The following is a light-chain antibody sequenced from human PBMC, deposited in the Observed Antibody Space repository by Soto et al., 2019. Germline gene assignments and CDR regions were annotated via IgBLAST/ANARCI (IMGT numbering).Light chain of an antibody. CDR2: DND. J-gene: IGLJ1*01. CDR3: GTWDDRLNGYV. Sequence: QSLLTQPPSLSAAPGQKVTISCSGGRSNIGDNSVSWYQQLPGEAPKLLIDDNDLRPSGIPDRFSGSRSGTSATLAITGLQTGDEADYYCGTWDDRLNGYVFGTGTKVTVL. CDR1: RSNIGDNS. V-gene: IGLV1-51*01.